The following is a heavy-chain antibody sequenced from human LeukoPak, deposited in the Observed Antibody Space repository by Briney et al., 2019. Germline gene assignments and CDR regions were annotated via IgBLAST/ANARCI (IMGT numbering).Heavy chain of an antibody. CDR2: ISWNSGSI. CDR1: GFTFDDYA. D-gene: IGHD3-10*01. Sequence: HPGGSLRLSCAASGFTFDDYAMHWVRHAPGKGLEWVSGISWNSGSIGYADSVKGRFTISRDNAKNSLYLQMNSLRAEDTALYYCAKTRSRGAFDIWGQGTMVTVSS. V-gene: IGHV3-9*01. CDR3: AKTRSRGAFDI. J-gene: IGHJ3*02.